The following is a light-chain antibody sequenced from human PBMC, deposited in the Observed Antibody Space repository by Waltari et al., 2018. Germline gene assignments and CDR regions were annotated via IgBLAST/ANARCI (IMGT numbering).Light chain of an antibody. V-gene: IGLV2-11*01. CDR3: CSYAGIYTPYV. CDR1: IRAVGSYNY. CDR2: AVT. Sequence: QSALTQPRSVSGSPGPSVTISCTGTIRAVGSYNYVPWYQQHPGQAPKLLIYAVTGPPSGVPDRFSGSKSGNTASLTISGLQAEDEADYYCCSYAGIYTPYVFGTETKVTVL. J-gene: IGLJ1*01.